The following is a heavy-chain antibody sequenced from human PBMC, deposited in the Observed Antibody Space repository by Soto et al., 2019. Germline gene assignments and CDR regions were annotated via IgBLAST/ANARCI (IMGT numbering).Heavy chain of an antibody. Sequence: SVKVSCKASGYTFTSYGISWVRQAPGQGLEWMGGIIPFFGNANYAQKLQGRVTITADKSTSTAYMELSSLRSEDTAVYYCARANFAGDWEYSSSGYYYGMDVWGQGTTVTVSS. CDR1: GYTFTSYG. J-gene: IGHJ6*02. D-gene: IGHD6-6*01. V-gene: IGHV1-69*06. CDR2: IIPFFGNA. CDR3: ARANFAGDWEYSSSGYYYGMDV.